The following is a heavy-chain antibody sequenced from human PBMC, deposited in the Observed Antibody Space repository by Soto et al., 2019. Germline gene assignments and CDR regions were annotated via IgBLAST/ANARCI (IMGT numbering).Heavy chain of an antibody. D-gene: IGHD2-8*01. CDR3: AEGSCTSGVCFYYYYYMDV. V-gene: IGHV3-23*01. CDR2: ISGSGGST. J-gene: IGHJ6*03. Sequence: EVQLLESGGGLVQPGGSLRLSCAASGFTFSSYAMSWVRQAPGKGLEWVSAISGSGGSTYYADSVKGRFTISRDNSKNTFYQQKNSLRAEDTAVYYGAEGSCTSGVCFYYYYYMDVWGKGTTVTVSS. CDR1: GFTFSSYA.